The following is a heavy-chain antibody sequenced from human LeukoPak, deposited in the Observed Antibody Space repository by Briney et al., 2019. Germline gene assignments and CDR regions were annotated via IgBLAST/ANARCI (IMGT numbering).Heavy chain of an antibody. D-gene: IGHD6-13*01. Sequence: GGSLRLSCAASGFTFSSFSMHWVRQAPGKGLEWVAVISYDGSNEDYPDSVKGRFTISRDNSKNTLYLQMNSLRAEDTAVYYCAKESGSRWYSNYYGMDVWGQGTTVTVSS. V-gene: IGHV3-30-3*01. CDR2: ISYDGSNE. CDR1: GFTFSSFS. J-gene: IGHJ6*02. CDR3: AKESGSRWYSNYYGMDV.